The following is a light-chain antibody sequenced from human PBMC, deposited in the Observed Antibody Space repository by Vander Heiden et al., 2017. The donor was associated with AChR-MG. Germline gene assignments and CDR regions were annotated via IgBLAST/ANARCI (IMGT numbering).Light chain of an antibody. CDR3: QTWGAGIVV. J-gene: IGLJ2*01. CDR1: SGHSSYV. CDR2: LNSDGSH. V-gene: IGLV4-69*01. Sequence: QIVLTQSPSASASLGASVKLTCTLSSGHSSYVIAWHQQQPEKGPRYLMKLNSDGSHRKGDGIPDRFSGSSSGAERYLTISSLQSEDEADYYCQTWGAGIVVFGGGTKLTVL.